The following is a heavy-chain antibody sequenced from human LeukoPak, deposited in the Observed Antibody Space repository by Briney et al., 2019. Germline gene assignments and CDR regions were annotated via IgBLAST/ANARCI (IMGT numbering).Heavy chain of an antibody. CDR2: IYYSGST. V-gene: IGHV4-30-4*02. D-gene: IGHD3-10*01. CDR3: AREAMVRGVPGSWFDP. CDR1: GGSISSYY. Sequence: SETLSLTCTVSGGSISSYYWSWIRQPPGKGLEWIGYIYYSGSTYYNPSLKSRVTISVDTSKNQFSLKLSSVTAADTAVYYCAREAMVRGVPGSWFDPWGQGTLVTVSS. J-gene: IGHJ5*02.